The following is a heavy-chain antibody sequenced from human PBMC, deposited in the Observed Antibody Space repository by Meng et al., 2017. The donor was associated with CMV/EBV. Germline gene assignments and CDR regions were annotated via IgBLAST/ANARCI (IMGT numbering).Heavy chain of an antibody. D-gene: IGHD2-2*01. V-gene: IGHV1-2*02. J-gene: IGHJ4*02. CDR3: ARVVPAAIGTIDY. CDR2: INPNSGGT. CDR1: GYTFTGYY. Sequence: ASVKVSCKASGYTFTGYYMHWVRQAPGQGLERMGWINPNSGGTNYAQKFQGRVTMTRDTSISTAYMELSRLRSDDTAVYYCARVVPAAIGTIDYWGQGTLVTVSS.